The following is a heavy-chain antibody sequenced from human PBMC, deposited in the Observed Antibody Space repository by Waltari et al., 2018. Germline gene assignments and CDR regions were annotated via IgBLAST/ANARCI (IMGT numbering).Heavy chain of an antibody. J-gene: IGHJ4*02. CDR2: INPNSGGT. D-gene: IGHD3-10*01. Sequence: TGYYMHWVRQATGQGLEWMGRINPNSGGTNYAQKFQGRVTMTRDTSISTAYMELSRLRSDDTAVYYCARASMVRGVIIKWYFDYWGQGTLVTVSS. V-gene: IGHV1-2*06. CDR3: ARASMVRGVIIKWYFDY. CDR1: TGYY.